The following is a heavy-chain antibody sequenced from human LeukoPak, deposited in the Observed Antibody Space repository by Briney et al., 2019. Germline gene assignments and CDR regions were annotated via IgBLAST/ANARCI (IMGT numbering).Heavy chain of an antibody. Sequence: ASVKVSCKASGYTFTSYDINWVRQATGQGLEWMGWMNPNRGNTGYAQTFQGRVTMTRKTSISTAYMELSSLRSEDTAVYYCARAVRVRGVITYYFDYWGQGTLVTVSS. CDR2: MNPNRGNT. V-gene: IGHV1-8*01. D-gene: IGHD3-10*01. J-gene: IGHJ4*02. CDR1: GYTFTSYD. CDR3: ARAVRVRGVITYYFDY.